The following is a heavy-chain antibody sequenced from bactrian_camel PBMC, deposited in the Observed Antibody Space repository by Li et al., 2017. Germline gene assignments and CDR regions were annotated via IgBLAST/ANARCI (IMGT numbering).Heavy chain of an antibody. J-gene: IGHJ4*01. CDR1: GYSKTDYF. CDR3: AADPLACHSDYDDTEYCDLKVRTTRTRK. V-gene: IGHV3S26*01. CDR2: IDSDENEREGVAAIDSDGRT. D-gene: IGHD4*01. Sequence: HVQLVESGGGSVQAGESLRLSCAVSGYSKTDYFLAWFRQASGKEPEGVALIDSDENEREGVAAIDSDGRTRYTDSVKGRFTISKDSDRNTLYLQMNNLKPEDTAMYYCAADPLACHSDYDDTEYCDLKVRTTRTRKWGQGTQVTVS.